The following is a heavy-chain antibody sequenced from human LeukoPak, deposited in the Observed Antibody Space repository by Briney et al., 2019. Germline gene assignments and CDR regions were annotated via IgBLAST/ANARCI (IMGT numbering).Heavy chain of an antibody. CDR3: ARDHRHRGYNTYGGSISYYMDV. V-gene: IGHV1-2*02. J-gene: IGHJ6*03. CDR1: GYTFTGYY. Sequence: GASVKVSCKASGYTFTGYYMHWVRQAPGQGLEWMGWINPNSGGTNYAQKFQGRVTMTRDTSISTAYMELSRLRSDDTAVYYCARDHRHRGYNTYGGSISYYMDVWGKGTTVTVSS. CDR2: INPNSGGT. D-gene: IGHD4-23*01.